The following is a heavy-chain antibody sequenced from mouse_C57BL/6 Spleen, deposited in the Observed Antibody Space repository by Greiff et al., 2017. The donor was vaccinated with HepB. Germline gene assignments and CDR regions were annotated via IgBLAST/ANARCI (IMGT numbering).Heavy chain of an antibody. Sequence: DVKLVESGGGLVKPGGSLKLSCAASGFTFSDYGMHWVRQAPEKGLEWVAYISSGSSTIYYADTVKGRFTISRDNAKNTLFLQMTSLRSEDTAMYYCAKTAQATYSYAMDYWGQGTSVTVSS. J-gene: IGHJ4*01. CDR3: AKTAQATYSYAMDY. CDR1: GFTFSDYG. CDR2: ISSGSSTI. V-gene: IGHV5-17*01. D-gene: IGHD3-2*02.